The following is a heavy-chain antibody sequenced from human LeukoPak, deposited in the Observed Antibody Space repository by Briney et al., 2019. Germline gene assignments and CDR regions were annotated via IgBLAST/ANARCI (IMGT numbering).Heavy chain of an antibody. J-gene: IGHJ4*02. CDR2: IRYDGSSQ. D-gene: IGHD3-10*01. CDR1: GFTFSSYD. Sequence: PGGSLRLSCAASGFTFSSYDMHWVRQAPGKGLEWVAFIRYDGSSQYYAGSVKGRFTISRDNSKNTLYLQMNSLRAEDTAVYYCASAINRGVIDDYWGQRTLVTVSS. V-gene: IGHV3-30*02. CDR3: ASAINRGVIDDY.